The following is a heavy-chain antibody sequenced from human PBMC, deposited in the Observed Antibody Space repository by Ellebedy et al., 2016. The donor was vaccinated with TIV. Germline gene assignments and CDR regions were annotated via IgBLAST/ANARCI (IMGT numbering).Heavy chain of an antibody. J-gene: IGHJ3*02. D-gene: IGHD2-15*01. CDR1: GGTFSSHA. CDR3: ARNSDIIVVPSAYASSYDI. V-gene: IGHV1-69*04. CDR2: IIPMFDIR. Sequence: SVKVSCKASGGTFSSHAISWVRQAPGQGLEWLGRIIPMFDIRDYTQELQGRVTITADKSTSTAYMELSSLRSEDTAVYFCARNSDIIVVPSAYASSYDIWGQGTIVSVAS.